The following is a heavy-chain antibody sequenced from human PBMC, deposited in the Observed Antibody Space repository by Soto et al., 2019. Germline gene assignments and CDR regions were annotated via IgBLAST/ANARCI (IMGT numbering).Heavy chain of an antibody. CDR2: INPSGGST. D-gene: IGHD4-17*01. Sequence: ASVKVSCKASGYTFTSYYMHWVRQAPGQGLEWMGIINPSGGSTSYAQKFQGRVTMTRDTSTSTVYMELSSLRSEDTAVYYCARVGTTVTTGSAYYYYYMDVWGKGTTVTVSS. CDR3: ARVGTTVTTGSAYYYYYMDV. CDR1: GYTFTSYY. V-gene: IGHV1-46*03. J-gene: IGHJ6*03.